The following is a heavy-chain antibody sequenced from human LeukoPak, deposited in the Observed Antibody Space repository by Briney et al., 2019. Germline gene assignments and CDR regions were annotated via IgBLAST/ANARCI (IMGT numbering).Heavy chain of an antibody. Sequence: ASVKVSCKASGYTFTSYYMHWVRQAPGQGLEWMGWINPNSGGTYYAQKFQGRVTMTRDTSISTAYMELSRLRSDDTAVYYCAREFRIDYSSSSLDYYYYMDVWGKGTTVTVSS. V-gene: IGHV1-2*02. J-gene: IGHJ6*03. CDR1: GYTFTSYY. CDR3: AREFRIDYSSSSLDYYYYMDV. D-gene: IGHD6-6*01. CDR2: INPNSGGT.